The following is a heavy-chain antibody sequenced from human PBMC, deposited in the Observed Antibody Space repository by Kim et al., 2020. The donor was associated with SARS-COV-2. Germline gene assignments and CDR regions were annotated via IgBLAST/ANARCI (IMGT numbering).Heavy chain of an antibody. Sequence: SVKVSCKASGGTFSSYAISWVRQAPGQGLEWMGGIIPIFGTANYAQKFQGRVTITADKSTSTAYMELSSLRSEDTAVYYCARDGSSYSSGWQNWFDPWGQGTLVTVSS. V-gene: IGHV1-69*06. D-gene: IGHD6-19*01. CDR3: ARDGSSYSSGWQNWFDP. J-gene: IGHJ5*02. CDR2: IIPIFGTA. CDR1: GGTFSSYA.